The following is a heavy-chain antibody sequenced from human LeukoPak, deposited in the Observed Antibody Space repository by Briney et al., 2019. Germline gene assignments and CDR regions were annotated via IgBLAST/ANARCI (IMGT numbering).Heavy chain of an antibody. CDR2: INPSGGST. J-gene: IGHJ6*02. D-gene: IGHD5-24*01. CDR1: GYTFTGYY. CDR3: ARGCSDGYNCYGMDV. Sequence: ASVKVSCKASGYTFTGYYMHWVRQAPGQGLEWMGIINPSGGSTSYAQKFQGRVTMTRDTSTSTVYMELSSLRSEDTAVYYCARGCSDGYNCYGMDVWGQGTTVTVSS. V-gene: IGHV1-46*01.